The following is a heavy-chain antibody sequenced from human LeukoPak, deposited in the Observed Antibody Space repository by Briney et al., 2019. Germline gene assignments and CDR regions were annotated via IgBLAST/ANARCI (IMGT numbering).Heavy chain of an antibody. CDR2: IYYSGNT. V-gene: IGHV4-39*01. CDR1: GGPISSSSYY. D-gene: IGHD5-24*01. CDR3: ARTPRDGYNSPYFDY. J-gene: IGHJ4*02. Sequence: SETLSLTCTVPGGPISSSSYYWGWIRQPPGKGLEWIGSIYYSGNTYYNPSLKSRVTISVDTSKNQFSLKLSSVTAADTAVYYCARTPRDGYNSPYFDYWGQGTLVTVSS.